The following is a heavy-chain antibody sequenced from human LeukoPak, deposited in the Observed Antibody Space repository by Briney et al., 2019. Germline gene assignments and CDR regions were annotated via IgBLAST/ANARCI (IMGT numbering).Heavy chain of an antibody. Sequence: SETLSLTCAVYGGSFSGYYWSWIRQPPGKGLEWIGSIYSSGSTYYNPSLRTRVTTSVDTSKNQFSLKLTSVTAADTAVYYCARVIRTTGYYSNPKSGSFDFWGQGTLVTVSS. V-gene: IGHV4-34*01. CDR1: GGSFSGYY. J-gene: IGHJ4*02. CDR3: ARVIRTTGYYSNPKSGSFDF. CDR2: IYSSGST. D-gene: IGHD3-9*01.